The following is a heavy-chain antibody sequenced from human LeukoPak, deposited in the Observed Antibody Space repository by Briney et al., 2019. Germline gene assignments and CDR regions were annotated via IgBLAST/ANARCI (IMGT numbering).Heavy chain of an antibody. D-gene: IGHD4-17*01. V-gene: IGHV3-23*01. J-gene: IGHJ4*02. Sequence: GGSLRLSCAASGFTFSSYAMSWVRQAPGKGLEWVSAISGSGGNTYYADSVKGQFTISRDNSKSTVYLQMNSLRADDTAVYYCAKERQTGDYFTSDFWGQGTLVTVSS. CDR1: GFTFSSYA. CDR3: AKERQTGDYFTSDF. CDR2: ISGSGGNT.